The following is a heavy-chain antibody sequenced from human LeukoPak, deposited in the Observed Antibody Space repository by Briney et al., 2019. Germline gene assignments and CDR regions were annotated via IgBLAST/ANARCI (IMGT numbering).Heavy chain of an antibody. V-gene: IGHV1-3*01. CDR3: ARGRRYCSGGSCYDRSIDY. CDR2: INAGNGNT. Sequence: ASVKVSCKASGYTFTSYAMHWMRQAPGQRLEWMGWINAGNGNTKYSQKFQGRVTITRDTSASTAYMELSSLRSEDTAVYYCARGRRYCSGGSCYDRSIDYWGQGTLVTVSS. CDR1: GYTFTSYA. J-gene: IGHJ4*02. D-gene: IGHD2-15*01.